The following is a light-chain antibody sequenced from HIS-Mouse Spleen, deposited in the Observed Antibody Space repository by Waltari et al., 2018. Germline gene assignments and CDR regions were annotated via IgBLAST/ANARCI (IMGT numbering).Light chain of an antibody. CDR3: CSYAGSSTLV. Sequence: QSALTQPASVSGSPGPSITISCTGTSSYVGSYNLVPWYQQHPGKAPKLMIYEGSKRPSGVSNRFSGSKSGNTASLTISGLQAEDEADYYCCSYAGSSTLVFGGGTKLTVL. CDR1: SSYVGSYNL. V-gene: IGLV2-23*01. J-gene: IGLJ3*02. CDR2: EGS.